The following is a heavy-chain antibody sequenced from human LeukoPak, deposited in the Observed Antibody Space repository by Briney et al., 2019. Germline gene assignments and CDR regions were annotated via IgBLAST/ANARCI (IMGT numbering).Heavy chain of an antibody. CDR3: ARAGGYCSSTSCSNWFDP. D-gene: IGHD2-2*01. V-gene: IGHV3-74*01. CDR1: GFTFSSYW. J-gene: IGHJ5*02. CDR2: INTDGSST. Sequence: GGSLRLSCAASGFTFSSYWMHWVRQAPGKGLVWVSRINTDGSSTSYADPVKGRFTISRDNAKNTLYLQMNSLRAEDTAVYYCARAGGYCSSTSCSNWFDPWGQGTLVTVSS.